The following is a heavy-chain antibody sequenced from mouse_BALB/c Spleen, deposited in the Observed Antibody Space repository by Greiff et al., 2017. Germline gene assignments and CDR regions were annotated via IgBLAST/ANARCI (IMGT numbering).Heavy chain of an antibody. D-gene: IGHD2-1*01. V-gene: IGHV5-6-5*01. J-gene: IGHJ4*01. CDR1: GFTFSSYA. CDR2: ISSGGST. CDR3: ARGGNPYAMDY. Sequence: EVQGVESGGGLVKPGGSLKLSCAASGFTFSSYAMSWVRQTPEKRLEWVASISSGGSTYYPDSVKGRFTISRDNARNILYLQMSSLRSEDTAMYYCARGGNPYAMDYWGQGTSVTVSS.